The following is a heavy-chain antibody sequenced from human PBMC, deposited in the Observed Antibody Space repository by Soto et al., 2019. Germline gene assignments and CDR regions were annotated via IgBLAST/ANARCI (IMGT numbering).Heavy chain of an antibody. CDR2: ISAHNDNT. D-gene: IGHD1-1*01. Sequence: QVHLVQSGAEVRKPGAPVKVSCKGLGNTFTSYGIAWVRQAPGQGLEWMGWISAHNDNTNYAQKVQGRVTVTRDTSTSTAYMELRNLRSDDTAVYYCARGRYGDYWGQGALVTVSS. J-gene: IGHJ4*02. V-gene: IGHV1-18*01. CDR3: ARGRYGDY. CDR1: GNTFTSYG.